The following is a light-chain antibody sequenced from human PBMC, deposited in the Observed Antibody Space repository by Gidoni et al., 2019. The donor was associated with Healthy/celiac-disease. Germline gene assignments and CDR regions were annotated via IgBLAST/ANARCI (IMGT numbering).Light chain of an antibody. Sequence: EIVSTQSPGTLTLSPRVRATLSCRASQSVSSCYFAWYQQKPGQAPRLPIYGASSRATGIPDRFSGSGSGTDFTLTIRRLEPEDFAVYYCQQYGSSFGGGTKVEIK. CDR3: QQYGSS. CDR1: QSVSSCY. J-gene: IGKJ4*01. V-gene: IGKV3-20*01. CDR2: GAS.